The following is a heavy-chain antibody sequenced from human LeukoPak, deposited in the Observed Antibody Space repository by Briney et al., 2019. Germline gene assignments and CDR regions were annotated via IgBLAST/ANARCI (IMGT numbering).Heavy chain of an antibody. D-gene: IGHD4-17*01. CDR2: ISGSGGST. CDR3: ARELYDDGESWFDP. J-gene: IGHJ5*02. Sequence: GGSLRLSCAASGFTFSSYAMSWVRQAPGKGLEWVSAISGSGGSTCYADSVKGRFTISRDNSKNTLYLQMNSLRAEDTAVYYCARELYDDGESWFDPWGQGTLVTVSS. V-gene: IGHV3-23*01. CDR1: GFTFSSYA.